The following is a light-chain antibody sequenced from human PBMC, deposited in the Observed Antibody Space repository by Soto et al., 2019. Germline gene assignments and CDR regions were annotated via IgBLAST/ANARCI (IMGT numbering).Light chain of an antibody. CDR2: EDR. Sequence: NFMLTQPHSVSESLGKTVTISCTRSSGNIASSSVQWYQQRPGSAPTTVIYEDRQRPSGVSDRFSGSINASSNSASLTISGLKTEDEADYLCQSYDAGTPVVFGGGTKLTVL. CDR3: QSYDAGTPVV. J-gene: IGLJ2*01. V-gene: IGLV6-57*04. CDR1: SGNIASSS.